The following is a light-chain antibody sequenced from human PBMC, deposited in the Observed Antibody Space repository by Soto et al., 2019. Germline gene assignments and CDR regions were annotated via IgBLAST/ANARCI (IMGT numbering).Light chain of an antibody. CDR3: QQYNDWPLT. CDR2: DIS. J-gene: IGKJ4*01. CDR1: QSVSSN. Sequence: EIVMTQSPATLSVSPGERATLSCRASQSVSSNLAWYQQKPGQAPSLLISDISARATGIPTRFSGSGSGTEFTLTISSLQSEDFAVYYFQQYNDWPLTFGGGTKVEIK. V-gene: IGKV3D-15*01.